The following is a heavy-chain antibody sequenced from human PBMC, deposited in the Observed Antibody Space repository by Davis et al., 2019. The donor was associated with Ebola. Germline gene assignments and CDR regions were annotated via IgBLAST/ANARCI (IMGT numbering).Heavy chain of an antibody. D-gene: IGHD5-18*01. CDR3: ARGRRYSYGPPRY. CDR1: GGSFSGYY. J-gene: IGHJ4*02. Sequence: GSLRLSCAVYGGSFSGYYWSWIRQPPGKGLEWIGEINHSGSTNYNTSLKSRVTISVDTSKNQFSLKLSSVTAADTAVYYCARGRRYSYGPPRYWGQGTLVTVSS. CDR2: INHSGST. V-gene: IGHV4-34*01.